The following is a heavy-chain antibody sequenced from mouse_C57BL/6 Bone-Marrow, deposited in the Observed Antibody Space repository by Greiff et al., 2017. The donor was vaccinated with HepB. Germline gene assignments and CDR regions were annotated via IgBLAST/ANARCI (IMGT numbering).Heavy chain of an antibody. CDR2: ISYDGSN. V-gene: IGHV3-6*01. CDR3: AREDDGSPMDY. J-gene: IGHJ4*01. CDR1: GYSITSGYY. Sequence: DVQLQESGPGLVKPSQSLSLTCSVTGYSITSGYYWNWIRQFPGNKLEWMGYISYDGSNNYNPSLKNRISITRDTSKNQFFLKLNSVTTEDTATYYCAREDDGSPMDYWGQGTSVTVSS. D-gene: IGHD2-3*01.